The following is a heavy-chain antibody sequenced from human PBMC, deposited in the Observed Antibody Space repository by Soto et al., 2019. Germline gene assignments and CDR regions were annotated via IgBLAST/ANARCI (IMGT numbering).Heavy chain of an antibody. D-gene: IGHD2-15*01. J-gene: IGHJ5*02. Sequence: VQLVQSGAEVKKPGSSVKVSCKASGGTFSSYTISWVRQAPGQGLEWMGRIIPILGIANYAQKFQGRVTITADKSTSTAYMELSSLRSEDTAVYYCARVVVAAIFGGDWFDPWGQGTLVTVSS. CDR2: IIPILGIA. V-gene: IGHV1-69*02. CDR1: GGTFSSYT. CDR3: ARVVVAAIFGGDWFDP.